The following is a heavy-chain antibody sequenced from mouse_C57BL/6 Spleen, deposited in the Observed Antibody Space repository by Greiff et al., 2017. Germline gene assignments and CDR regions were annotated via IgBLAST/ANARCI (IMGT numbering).Heavy chain of an antibody. Sequence: EVQLQESGPGLVKPSQSLSLTCSVTGYSITSGYYWNWIRQFPGNKLEWMGYISYDGSNNYNPSLKNRISITRDTSKNPFFLKLNSVTTEDTATYDCASIYDYDGGYYFDYWGQGTTLTVSS. D-gene: IGHD2-4*01. CDR3: ASIYDYDGGYYFDY. J-gene: IGHJ2*01. CDR1: GYSITSGYY. CDR2: ISYDGSN. V-gene: IGHV3-6*01.